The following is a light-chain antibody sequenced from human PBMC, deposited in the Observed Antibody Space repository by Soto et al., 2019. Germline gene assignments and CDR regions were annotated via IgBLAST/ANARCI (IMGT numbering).Light chain of an antibody. CDR1: QGIRND. CDR3: LQDYNYTWT. Sequence: AIQMTQSTSSLSASVGDRVTITCRASQGIRNDLGWYQQKPGKAPKLLIYAASSLQSGAPSRFSGSGSGTDFTITISSLQPEDFATYYCLQDYNYTWTFGPGTKVEI. CDR2: AAS. J-gene: IGKJ1*01. V-gene: IGKV1-6*01.